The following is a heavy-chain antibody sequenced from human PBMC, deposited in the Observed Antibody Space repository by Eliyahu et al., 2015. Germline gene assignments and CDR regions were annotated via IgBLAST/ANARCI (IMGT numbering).Heavy chain of an antibody. CDR1: GGXFXXHS. J-gene: IGHJ3*01. CDR2: VSPLFGTT. V-gene: IGHV1-69*14. CDR3: ARDVTFKTSLRVVLRKDVFDL. D-gene: IGHD2-21*02. Sequence: QVQLLQSGAEVKRPGSSLKVSCKAVGGXFXXHSIPXVRQAPGQPPEWLGAVSPLFGTTKYADKFHDRVTITADKSSNTVYLELSSLTFGDTAVYFCARDVTFKTSLRVVLRKDVFDLWGQGTMIAVSS.